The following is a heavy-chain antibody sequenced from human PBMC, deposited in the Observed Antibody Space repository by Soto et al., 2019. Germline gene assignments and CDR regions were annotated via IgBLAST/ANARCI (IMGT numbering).Heavy chain of an antibody. CDR2: ISDYNGNT. D-gene: IGHD5-18*01. CDR1: GYTFTSYG. CDR3: ARACGYSYGFDP. Sequence: QVQLVQSGAEVKKPGASVKVSCKASGYTFTSYGISWVRQAPGQGLEWMGWISDYNGNTNHAEKLQGRVTMTTDISTSTAYMELRCLRSDDTAVYYCARACGYSYGFDPWGQGTLVTVSS. J-gene: IGHJ5*02. V-gene: IGHV1-18*01.